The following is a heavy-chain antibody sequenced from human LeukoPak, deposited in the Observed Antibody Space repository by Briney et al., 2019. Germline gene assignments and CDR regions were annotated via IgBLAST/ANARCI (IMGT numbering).Heavy chain of an antibody. D-gene: IGHD3-22*01. Sequence: PSETLSLTCTVSGGSISSSSYYWGWIRQPPGKGLEWIGSIYHSGSTYYNPSLKSRVTISVDTSKNQFSLKLSSVTAADTAVYYCARYYDSSGYFQQDAFDIWGQGTMVTVSS. V-gene: IGHV4-39*07. CDR1: GGSISSSSYY. CDR3: ARYYDSSGYFQQDAFDI. J-gene: IGHJ3*02. CDR2: IYHSGST.